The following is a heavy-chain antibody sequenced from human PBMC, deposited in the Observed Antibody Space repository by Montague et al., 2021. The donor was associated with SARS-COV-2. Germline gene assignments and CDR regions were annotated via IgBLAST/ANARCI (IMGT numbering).Heavy chain of an antibody. CDR1: GGSISSSSYY. D-gene: IGHD6-19*01. Sequence: SETRSLTCTVSGGSISSSSYYWGWIRQPPGKGLEWIGSIYYSGSTYYNPSLKSRVTISVDTSKNQFSLKLSSVTAADTAVYYCARQRRGGLVSTPRFFDYWGPGTLVTVSS. CDR2: IYYSGST. J-gene: IGHJ4*02. CDR3: ARQRRGGLVSTPRFFDY. V-gene: IGHV4-39*01.